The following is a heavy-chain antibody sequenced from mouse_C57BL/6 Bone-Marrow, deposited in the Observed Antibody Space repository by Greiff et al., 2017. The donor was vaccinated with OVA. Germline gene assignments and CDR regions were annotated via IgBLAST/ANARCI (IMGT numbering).Heavy chain of an antibody. D-gene: IGHD2-2*01. V-gene: IGHV1-81*01. CDR1: GYTFTSYG. Sequence: VQLQESGAELARPGASVKLSCKASGYTFTSYGISWVKQRTGQGLEWIGEIYPRSGNTYYNEKFKGKATLTADKSSSTAYMELRSLTSEDSAVYFCASRTMVTRFDYWGKGTTLTVSS. CDR2: IYPRSGNT. CDR3: ASRTMVTRFDY. J-gene: IGHJ2*01.